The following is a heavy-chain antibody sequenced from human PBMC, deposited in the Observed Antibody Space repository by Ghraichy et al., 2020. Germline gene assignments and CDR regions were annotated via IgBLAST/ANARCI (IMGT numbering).Heavy chain of an antibody. D-gene: IGHD3-22*01. V-gene: IGHV3-48*04. CDR1: GFTFSTYN. J-gene: IGHJ3*02. Sequence: GESLNISCAASGFTFSTYNMNWVRQAPGKGLEWVSYISSSSSTIYYTDSVKGRFTISRDNAENSLYLQLNSLRAEDTAVYYCARRLGYYSAFDIWGQGTMVTVSS. CDR3: ARRLGYYSAFDI. CDR2: ISSSSSTI.